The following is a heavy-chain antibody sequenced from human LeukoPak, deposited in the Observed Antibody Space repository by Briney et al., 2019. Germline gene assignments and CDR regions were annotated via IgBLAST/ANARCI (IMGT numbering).Heavy chain of an antibody. Sequence: GGSLRLSCAASGFTFSSYWMSWVRQAPGKGLEWVANIKQDGSEKYYVDSVKGRFTISRDNSKNTLYLEMNSLRAEDTAVYYCARVAGLYYDSGGYYEYYFDYWGEGSLVTVSS. D-gene: IGHD3-22*01. J-gene: IGHJ4*02. CDR2: IKQDGSEK. CDR3: ARVAGLYYDSGGYYEYYFDY. V-gene: IGHV3-7*03. CDR1: GFTFSSYW.